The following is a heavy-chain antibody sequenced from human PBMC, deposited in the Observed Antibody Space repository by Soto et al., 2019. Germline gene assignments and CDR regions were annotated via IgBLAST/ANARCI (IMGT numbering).Heavy chain of an antibody. Sequence: ASVKVSCKASGYMFTGYYIHWVRQAPGQGLERKGWINPKSGGTKYAEKLQGRVSMTGDTSITTAYLELSSLTYDDTAVSYCATDRVAFNMWAKGTKDTVS. CDR1: GYMFTGYY. CDR3: ATDRVAFNM. V-gene: IGHV1-2*02. J-gene: IGHJ3*02. D-gene: IGHD3-22*01. CDR2: INPKSGGT.